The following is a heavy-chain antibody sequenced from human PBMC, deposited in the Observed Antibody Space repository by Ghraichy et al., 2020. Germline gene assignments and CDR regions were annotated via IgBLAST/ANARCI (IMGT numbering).Heavy chain of an antibody. CDR3: ARAPDYDSSGDY. CDR1: GFTFTTYY. V-gene: IGHV3-7*01. Sequence: GGSLRLSCAASGFTFTTYYMNWVRQAPGKGLEWVANIKQDGTEKYYVDSVKGRFTITRDNTKNSVYLQMNSLRAEDTALYFCARAPDYDSSGDYWGRGTLVTASS. D-gene: IGHD3-22*01. CDR2: IKQDGTEK. J-gene: IGHJ4*02.